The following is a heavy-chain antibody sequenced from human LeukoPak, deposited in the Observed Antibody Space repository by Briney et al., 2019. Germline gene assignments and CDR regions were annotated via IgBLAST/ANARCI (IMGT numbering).Heavy chain of an antibody. CDR2: IYTSGST. CDR1: GGSFSGYY. V-gene: IGHV4-59*10. D-gene: IGHD3-22*01. Sequence: SETLSLTCAVYGGSFSGYYWSWIRQPAGKGLEWIGRIYTSGSTNYNPSLKSRVTISVDTSKNQFSLKLSSVTAADTAVYYCARGQWYYYDSSGSHFDYWGQGTLVTVSS. J-gene: IGHJ4*02. CDR3: ARGQWYYYDSSGSHFDY.